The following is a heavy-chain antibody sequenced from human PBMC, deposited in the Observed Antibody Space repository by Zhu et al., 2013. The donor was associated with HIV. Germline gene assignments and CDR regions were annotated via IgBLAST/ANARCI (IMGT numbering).Heavy chain of an antibody. Sequence: QVQLVQSGAEIKKPGASVKISCKASGYTFTGYYLQWVRQAPGQGLDWMGWMNPNSGNTGYAQKFQGRVTMTRNTSISTAYMELSSLGSEDTAVYYCTRLRRYCSGGRCYPLNMDVWGQGTTVTVSS. V-gene: IGHV1-8*02. CDR1: GYTFTGYY. CDR2: MNPNSGNT. J-gene: IGHJ6*02. D-gene: IGHD2-15*01. CDR3: TRLRRYCSGGRCYPLNMDV.